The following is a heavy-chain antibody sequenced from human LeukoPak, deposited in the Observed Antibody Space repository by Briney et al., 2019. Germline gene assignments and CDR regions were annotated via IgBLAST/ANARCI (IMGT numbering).Heavy chain of an antibody. CDR3: ARATINPHDYGAVTTVDY. Sequence: SETLFLTCTVSGGSISSSRYYWGWIRQPPRKGLEWIGRIYYSGSTYYNPSLKSRVTISVGTSKNQFSLKLSSVTAADTAVYYCARATINPHDYGAVTTVDYWGQGTLVTVSS. CDR2: IYYSGST. CDR1: GGSISSSRYY. V-gene: IGHV4-39*07. J-gene: IGHJ4*02. D-gene: IGHD4-17*01.